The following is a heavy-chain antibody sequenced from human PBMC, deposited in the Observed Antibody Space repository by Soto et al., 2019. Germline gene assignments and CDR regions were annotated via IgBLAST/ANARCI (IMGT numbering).Heavy chain of an antibody. CDR3: ARDQAMAQFDY. V-gene: IGHV1-18*01. D-gene: IGHD5-18*01. CDR1: GYTFTSYG. Sequence: QVQLVQSGAEVKKPGASVKVSCKASGYTFTSYGISWVRQAPGQGLEWMGWISAYNGNPKYAQKLQSRVTMTTDTPTSTAYMELRSLRSDDTAVYYGARDQAMAQFDYWGQGTLVTVSS. J-gene: IGHJ4*02. CDR2: ISAYNGNP.